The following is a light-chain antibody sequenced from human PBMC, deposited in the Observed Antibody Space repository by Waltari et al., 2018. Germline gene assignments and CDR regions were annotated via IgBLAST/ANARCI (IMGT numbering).Light chain of an antibody. V-gene: IGKV1-33*01. CDR1: QGITNW. CDR2: RAS. Sequence: DIQMTKSPSSLSASLGDRVTITCRASQGITNWLDWYQQKLGKAPKLLIYRASNLETGVPSRFSGSESGTEFTLTISSLQPEDIATYYCQQHDNSPWTFGQGTKVEIK. J-gene: IGKJ1*01. CDR3: QQHDNSPWT.